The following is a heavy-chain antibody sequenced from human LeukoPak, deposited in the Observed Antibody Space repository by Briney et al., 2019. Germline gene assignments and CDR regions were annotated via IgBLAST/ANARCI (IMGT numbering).Heavy chain of an antibody. CDR1: GFTFSSYW. CDR2: IKQDGSEK. J-gene: IGHJ5*02. V-gene: IGHV3-7*01. D-gene: IGHD6-13*01. Sequence: QAGGSLRLSCAASGFTFSSYWMSWVRQAPGKGLEWVANIKQDGSEKYYVDSVKGRFTISRDNAKNSLYLQMNSLRAEDTAVYYCARDRYSSSWPNWFDPWGQGTLVTVSS. CDR3: ARDRYSSSWPNWFDP.